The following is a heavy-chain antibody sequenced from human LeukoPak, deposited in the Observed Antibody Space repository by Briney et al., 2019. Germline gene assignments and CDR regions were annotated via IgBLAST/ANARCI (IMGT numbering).Heavy chain of an antibody. Sequence: GGSLRLSCAASGFTFSDYYMSWIRKAPGKGLEWVSYISSSGSTIYYADSVKGRFTISRDNAKNSLYLQMNSLRAEDTAVYYCARDDAGIVVVVAGGFDYWGQGTLVTVSS. J-gene: IGHJ4*02. CDR2: ISSSGSTI. CDR3: ARDDAGIVVVVAGGFDY. V-gene: IGHV3-11*01. D-gene: IGHD2-15*01. CDR1: GFTFSDYY.